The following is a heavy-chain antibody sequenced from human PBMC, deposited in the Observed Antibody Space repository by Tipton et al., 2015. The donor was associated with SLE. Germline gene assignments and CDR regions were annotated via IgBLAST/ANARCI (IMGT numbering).Heavy chain of an antibody. CDR1: GFTFSSYG. D-gene: IGHD3-10*01. V-gene: IGHV3-NL1*01. Sequence: SLRLSCAASGFTFSSYGMHWVRQAPGKGLEWVSIIYTGGATYYVDSVKGRFTISRDNSKNTLYLQMHSLRSDDTAIYYCARGGNFYGSGSPDTFDIWGQGTMVTVSS. J-gene: IGHJ3*02. CDR3: ARGGNFYGSGSPDTFDI. CDR2: IYTGGAT.